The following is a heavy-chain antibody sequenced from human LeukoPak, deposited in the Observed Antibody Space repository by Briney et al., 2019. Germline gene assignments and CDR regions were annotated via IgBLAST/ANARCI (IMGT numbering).Heavy chain of an antibody. CDR1: GFTFSDYY. Sequence: GGSLRLSCAASGFTFSDYYMGWIRQAPGKGLEWVSYISSSGTNRYYADSVKGRFTISRDNAKNSLYLQMNSLRAEDTAVYFCARARGSYAFDIWGQGTMVTASS. J-gene: IGHJ3*02. D-gene: IGHD3-10*01. CDR3: ARARGSYAFDI. CDR2: ISSSGTNR. V-gene: IGHV3-11*04.